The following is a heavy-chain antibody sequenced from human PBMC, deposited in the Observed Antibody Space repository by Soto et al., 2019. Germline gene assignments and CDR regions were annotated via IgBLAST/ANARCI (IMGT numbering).Heavy chain of an antibody. Sequence: QVTLKESGPVLVKPTEPLTLTCTVSGFSLSDARMGVSWIRQPPGKALEWLAHIFSNDEKFYSTSLKNRLTISKDTSKSQVVLTMTNMDPVDTATYYCARSGITIFGGFDCWGQGTLVTVSS. D-gene: IGHD3-3*01. CDR2: IFSNDEK. J-gene: IGHJ4*02. V-gene: IGHV2-26*01. CDR1: GFSLSDARMG. CDR3: ARSGITIFGGFDC.